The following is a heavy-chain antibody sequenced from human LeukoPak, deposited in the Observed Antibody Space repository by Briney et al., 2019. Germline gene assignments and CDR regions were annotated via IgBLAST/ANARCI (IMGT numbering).Heavy chain of an antibody. CDR2: ISSSSSYI. J-gene: IGHJ4*02. CDR3: ARGTPTTRDFDS. Sequence: GGSLRLSCAASGFTFSSYSMNWVRQAPGKGLEWDTSISSSSSYIYYADSLKGRFTISRDNAKNSLYLQMNSLRAEDTAVYYCARGTPTTRDFDSWGQGTLVTVSS. D-gene: IGHD4-11*01. V-gene: IGHV3-21*06. CDR1: GFTFSSYS.